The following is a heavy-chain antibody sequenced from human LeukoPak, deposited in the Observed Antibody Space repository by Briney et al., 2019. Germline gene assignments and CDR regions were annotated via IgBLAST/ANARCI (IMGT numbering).Heavy chain of an antibody. Sequence: ASVKVSCKASGYTFTSYDNNWVRQATGQGLEWMGWMNPNSGNTGYAQKFQGRVTMTRNTSISTAYMELSSLRSEDTAVYYCAMRGDYTGLYIEYWGQGTMVTVSS. V-gene: IGHV1-8*01. CDR3: AMRGDYTGLYIEY. CDR2: MNPNSGNT. D-gene: IGHD4-11*01. J-gene: IGHJ4*02. CDR1: GYTFTSYD.